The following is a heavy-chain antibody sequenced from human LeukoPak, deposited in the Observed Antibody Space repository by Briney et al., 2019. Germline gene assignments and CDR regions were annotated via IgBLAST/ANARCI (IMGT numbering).Heavy chain of an antibody. Sequence: SETLSLSCAVYGGSFSGYYWSWIRQPPEKGLEWIGEINHSGSTNYNPSLKSRVTILVDTSKNQFSLKLSSVTAADTAVYYCARGHAPVTTKVSYFQNWGQGTLVTVSS. CDR1: GGSFSGYY. D-gene: IGHD4-17*01. J-gene: IGHJ1*01. V-gene: IGHV4-34*01. CDR2: INHSGST. CDR3: ARGHAPVTTKVSYFQN.